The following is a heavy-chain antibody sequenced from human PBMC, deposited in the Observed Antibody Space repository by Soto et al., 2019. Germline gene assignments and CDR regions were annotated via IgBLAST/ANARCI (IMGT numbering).Heavy chain of an antibody. Sequence: GASVKVSCKASGGTFSSYAISWVRQAPGQGLEWMGGIIPIFGTADYAQKFQGRVTITADKSTSTAYMELSSLRSEDTAVYYCASEGSGSYSKWGQGTLVTVSS. CDR2: IIPIFGTA. J-gene: IGHJ4*02. D-gene: IGHD1-26*01. V-gene: IGHV1-69*06. CDR1: GGTFSSYA. CDR3: ASEGSGSYSK.